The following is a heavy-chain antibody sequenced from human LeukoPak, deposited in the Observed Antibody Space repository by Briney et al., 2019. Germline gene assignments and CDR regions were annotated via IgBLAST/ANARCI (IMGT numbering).Heavy chain of an antibody. CDR3: ARFAAGGSYYYYMDV. D-gene: IGHD6-25*01. Sequence: GGSLRLSCAASGFTFSSYTMNWVRHPPGKGLEWGSNIGTSSTTIYYADSVKGRFTISRDNAKNSLYLQMNSLRADDTAVYYCARFAAGGSYYYYMDVWGKGTTVTVSS. CDR2: IGTSSTTI. CDR1: GFTFSSYT. J-gene: IGHJ6*03. V-gene: IGHV3-48*01.